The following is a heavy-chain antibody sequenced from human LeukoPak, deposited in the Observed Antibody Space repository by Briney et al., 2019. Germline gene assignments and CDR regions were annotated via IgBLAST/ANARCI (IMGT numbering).Heavy chain of an antibody. V-gene: IGHV3-7*01. CDR3: GGIIGSYGTYRYDS. CDR1: GFTLSSHW. J-gene: IGHJ4*02. CDR2: INQDGSEM. D-gene: IGHD3-16*02. Sequence: GGSLRLSCEASGFTLSSHWMSWVRQAPGKGLEWLGNINQDGSEMNSVDSVKGRFTISRDNGKNSLYLQMNSLRADDTAVYYCGGIIGSYGTYRYDSWGQGILVTVSS.